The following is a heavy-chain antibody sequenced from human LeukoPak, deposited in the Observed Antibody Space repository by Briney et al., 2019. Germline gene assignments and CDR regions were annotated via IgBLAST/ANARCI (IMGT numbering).Heavy chain of an antibody. J-gene: IGHJ4*02. CDR3: AREGGFYRPFDY. CDR1: GGSFINTNW. Sequence: SETLSLTCGVSGGSFINTNWWTWVRPPPGKGLEWIGEVHLDGRTNYNPSLESRLTMSVDVSENQVSLKLTSVTAADTAVYYCAREGGFYRPFDYSGQGTLVTVSS. D-gene: IGHD3-3*01. CDR2: VHLDGRT. V-gene: IGHV4-4*02.